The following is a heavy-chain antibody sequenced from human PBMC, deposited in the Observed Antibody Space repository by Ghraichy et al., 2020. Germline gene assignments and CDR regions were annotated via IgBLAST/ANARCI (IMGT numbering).Heavy chain of an antibody. CDR3: AKDLGAHSSARSGAFDI. CDR1: GFTFSSYA. J-gene: IGHJ3*02. V-gene: IGHV3-23*01. D-gene: IGHD6-19*01. CDR2: ISGSGGST. Sequence: GGSLRLSCAASGFTFSSYAMSWVRQAPGKGLEWVSAISGSGGSTYYADSVKGRFTISRDNSKNTLYLQMNSLRAEDTAVYYCAKDLGAHSSARSGAFDIWGQGTMVTVSS.